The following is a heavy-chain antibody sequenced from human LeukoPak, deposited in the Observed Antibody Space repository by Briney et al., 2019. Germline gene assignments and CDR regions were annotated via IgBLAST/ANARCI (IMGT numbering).Heavy chain of an antibody. CDR1: GYTFTDYY. D-gene: IGHD5-18*01. CDR3: ASGERGYSYGTGYWFDP. J-gene: IGHJ5*02. V-gene: IGHV1-2*02. CDR2: INPNSGGT. Sequence: ASVKVSCKASGYTFTDYYIHWVRQAPGQGLEWMGWINPNSGGTNYAQKFQGRVTMTRDTSISTAYMELSRLRSDDTAVYYCASGERGYSYGTGYWFDPWGQGTLVTVSS.